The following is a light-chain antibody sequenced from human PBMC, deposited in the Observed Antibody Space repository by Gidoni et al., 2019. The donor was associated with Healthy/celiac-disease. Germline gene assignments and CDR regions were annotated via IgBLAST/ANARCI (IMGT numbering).Light chain of an antibody. CDR1: QDISNY. V-gene: IGKV1-33*01. CDR2: DAS. J-gene: IGKJ5*01. CDR3: QQYDNLPIT. Sequence: DIQMTQSPSSLSASVGDRVTITCQASQDISNYLNWYQHKPGKAPKLLIYDASNLETGVPSRFSGSGSGKDFTFTISSLQPEDIATYYCQQYDNLPITFGQGTRLEIK.